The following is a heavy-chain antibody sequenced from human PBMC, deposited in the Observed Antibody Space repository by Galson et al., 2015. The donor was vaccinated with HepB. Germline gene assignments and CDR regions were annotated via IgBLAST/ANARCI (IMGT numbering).Heavy chain of an antibody. CDR2: IKSKTDGGTT. Sequence: SLRLSCAASGFTFSNAWMSWVRQAPGKGLEWVGRIKSKTDGGTTDYAAPVKGRFTISRDDSKNTLYLQMNSLKTEDTAVYYCTTVGKLGYSGYDLDYWGQGTLVTVSS. D-gene: IGHD5-12*01. CDR3: TTVGKLGYSGYDLDY. V-gene: IGHV3-15*01. J-gene: IGHJ4*02. CDR1: GFTFSNAW.